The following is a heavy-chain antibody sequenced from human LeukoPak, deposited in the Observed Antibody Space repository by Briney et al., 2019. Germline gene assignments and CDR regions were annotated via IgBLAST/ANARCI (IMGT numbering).Heavy chain of an antibody. CDR3: AKDRVVMKGRAGYSNSWYWDY. V-gene: IGHV3-23*01. CDR1: EFTFSSYA. CDR2: IMVMGGST. D-gene: IGHD6-13*01. J-gene: IGHJ4*02. Sequence: GGSRKLSCPPSEFTFSSYAMSGFRQPPGKGLNGSPAIMVMGGSTYYADSVKGRFTISRDNSKNTLYLQMNSLRAEDTAVYYCAKDRVVMKGRAGYSNSWYWDYWGQGTLVTVSS.